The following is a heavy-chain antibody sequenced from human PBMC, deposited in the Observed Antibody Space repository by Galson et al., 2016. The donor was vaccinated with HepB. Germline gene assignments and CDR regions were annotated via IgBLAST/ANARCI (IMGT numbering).Heavy chain of an antibody. Sequence: SLRLSCAASGFNFNIFAMHWVRQAPGKGLEWVAVIWYDGYYKYYGHYVKGRFTISRDNSENTLYLQMDSLTTEDTAVYYCARTAKLSSSGHYLDYWGQGTLVTVSS. V-gene: IGHV3-33*01. D-gene: IGHD1-1*01. CDR1: GFNFNIFA. J-gene: IGHJ4*02. CDR3: ARTAKLSSSGHYLDY. CDR2: IWYDGYYK.